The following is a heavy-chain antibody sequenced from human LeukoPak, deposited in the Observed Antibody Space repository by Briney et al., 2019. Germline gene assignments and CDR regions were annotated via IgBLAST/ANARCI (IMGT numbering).Heavy chain of an antibody. Sequence: SVKVSCKASGFTFTSSAVQWVRQARGQRLEWIGWIVVGSGYTNYAQKFQERVTITRDMSTSTAYMELSSLRSEDTAVYYCARAGIAALNFDYWGQGTLVTVSS. CDR1: GFTFTSSA. J-gene: IGHJ4*02. V-gene: IGHV1-58*01. CDR2: IVVGSGYT. D-gene: IGHD6-6*01. CDR3: ARAGIAALNFDY.